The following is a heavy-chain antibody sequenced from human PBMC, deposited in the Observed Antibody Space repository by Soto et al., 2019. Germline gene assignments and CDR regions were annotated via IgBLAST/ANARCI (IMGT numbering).Heavy chain of an antibody. CDR1: GYTLTELS. J-gene: IGHJ4*02. CDR2: FDPEDGET. D-gene: IGHD1-26*01. CDR3: GARATSTGACNFDY. Sequence: ASVKVSCKVSGYTLTELSMHWVRQAPGKGLEWMGGFDPEDGETIYAQKFQGRVTMTEDTSTDTAYMELSSLRSEDTAVYYCGARATSTGACNFDYWGQGTLVTVSS. V-gene: IGHV1-24*01.